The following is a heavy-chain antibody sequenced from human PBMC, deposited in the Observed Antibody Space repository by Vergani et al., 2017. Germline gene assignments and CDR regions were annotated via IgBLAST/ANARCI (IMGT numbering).Heavy chain of an antibody. CDR2: IIPIFGTA. J-gene: IGHJ4*02. Sequence: QVQLVQSGAEVKKPGASVKVSCKASGYTFTSYGISWVRQAPGQGLEWMGGIIPIFGTANYAQKFQGRVTITADESTSTAYMELSSLRSEDTAVYYCARDIGSGSLLFDYWGQGTLVTVSS. CDR1: GYTFTSYG. D-gene: IGHD3-10*01. V-gene: IGHV1-69*13. CDR3: ARDIGSGSLLFDY.